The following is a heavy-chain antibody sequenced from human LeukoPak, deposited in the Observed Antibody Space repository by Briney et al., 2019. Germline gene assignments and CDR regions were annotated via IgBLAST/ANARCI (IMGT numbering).Heavy chain of an antibody. D-gene: IGHD3-9*01. V-gene: IGHV3-48*03. CDR1: GFTFSSYE. CDR2: ISSSGSTI. CDR3: ARGDILTGYHYDAFDI. Sequence: EGSLRLSCAASGFTFSSYEMNWVRQAPGKGLEWVSYISSSGSTIYYADPVKGRFTISRDNAKNSLYLQMNSLRAEDTAVYYCARGDILTGYHYDAFDIWGQGTMVTVSS. J-gene: IGHJ3*02.